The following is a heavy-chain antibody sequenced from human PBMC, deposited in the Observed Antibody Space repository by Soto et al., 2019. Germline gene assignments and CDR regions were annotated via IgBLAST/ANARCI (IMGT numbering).Heavy chain of an antibody. CDR2: IYHSRST. CDR3: ARAGDSALTGTFDV. D-gene: IGHD4-17*01. J-gene: IGHJ3*01. CDR1: GGSITSNNW. V-gene: IGHV4-4*02. Sequence: QVQLQESGPGLVKPSGTLSLTCAVSGGSITSNNWWSWVRQPPGKGLEWIGEIYHSRSTNYNPSRKSRVIMSIDKSKQQFSLNLYSVTAADTALCYCARAGDSALTGTFDVCGRGTMVPVSS.